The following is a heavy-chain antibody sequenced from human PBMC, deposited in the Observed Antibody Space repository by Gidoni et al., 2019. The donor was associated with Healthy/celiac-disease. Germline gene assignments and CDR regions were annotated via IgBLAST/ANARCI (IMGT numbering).Heavy chain of an antibody. CDR3: ASSYYDSSGYYQGTFDY. D-gene: IGHD3-22*01. CDR2: IIPIFGTA. Sequence: LEWMGGIIPIFGTANYAQKFQGRVTITADESTSTAYMELSSLRSEDTAVYYCASSYYDSSGYYQGTFDYWGQGTLVTVSS. J-gene: IGHJ4*02. V-gene: IGHV1-69*01.